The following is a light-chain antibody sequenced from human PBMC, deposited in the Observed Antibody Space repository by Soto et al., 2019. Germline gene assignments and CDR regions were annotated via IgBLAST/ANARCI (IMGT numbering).Light chain of an antibody. J-gene: IGKJ2*01. Sequence: ALRMTQSPSSLSASTGVRVTITCRASQGISSYLAWYQQKPGKAPKLLIYAASTLQSGVPSRFSGSGSGTDFTLTISCLQSEDFATYYCQQYYSYPYTFGQGTKLEIK. CDR3: QQYYSYPYT. V-gene: IGKV1-8*01. CDR1: QGISSY. CDR2: AAS.